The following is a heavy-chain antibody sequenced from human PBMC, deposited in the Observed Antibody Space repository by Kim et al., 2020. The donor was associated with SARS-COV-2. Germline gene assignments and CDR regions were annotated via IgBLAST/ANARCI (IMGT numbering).Heavy chain of an antibody. J-gene: IGHJ4*02. V-gene: IGHV5-51*01. D-gene: IGHD2-15*01. Sequence: DTKYGPSIRGQVTISIDKSLNTTYLQWNRLKASDTAIYYCSRVEKDRYFDYWGQGTLVTVSS. CDR2: DT. CDR3: SRVEKDRYFDY.